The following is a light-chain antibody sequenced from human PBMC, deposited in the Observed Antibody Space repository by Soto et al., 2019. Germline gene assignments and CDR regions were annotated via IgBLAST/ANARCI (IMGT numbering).Light chain of an antibody. CDR2: AAS. V-gene: IGKV1-12*01. CDR3: HQASRFPYT. Sequence: DIQMTQSPSSVSASVGDTINITCRASQDIKKWLAWYQQKPGKAPKVLIYAASNLESGVSSRFSGSGAGTEFSLTISSLQTEDFATYFCHQASRFPYTFGPGTKVDIK. J-gene: IGKJ3*01. CDR1: QDIKKW.